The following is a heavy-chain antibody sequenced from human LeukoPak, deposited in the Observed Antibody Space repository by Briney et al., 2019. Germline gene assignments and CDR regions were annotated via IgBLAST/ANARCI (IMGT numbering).Heavy chain of an antibody. Sequence: SETLSLTCAVYGGSFSGYYWSWIRQPPGKGLEWIGEINHSGSTNYNPSLKSRVTISVDTSKNQFSLKLSSVTAADTAVYYCARHVIIVATKVGMNWFDPWGQGTLVTVSS. CDR3: ARHVIIVATKVGMNWFDP. V-gene: IGHV4-34*01. CDR1: GGSFSGYY. CDR2: INHSGST. D-gene: IGHD5-12*01. J-gene: IGHJ5*02.